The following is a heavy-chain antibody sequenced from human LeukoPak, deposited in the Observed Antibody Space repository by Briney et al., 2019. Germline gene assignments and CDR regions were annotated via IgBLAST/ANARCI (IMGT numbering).Heavy chain of an antibody. V-gene: IGHV4-30-4*08. J-gene: IGHJ3*02. CDR1: GGSISSGDYY. Sequence: SQTLSLTCTVSGGSISSGDYYWSWIRQPPGKGLEWIGYIYYSGSTYYNPSLKSRVTISVDTSKNQFSLKLSSVTAADTAVYYCARGRIAAARQGAFDIWGQGTMVTVSS. CDR3: ARGRIAAARQGAFDI. CDR2: IYYSGST. D-gene: IGHD6-13*01.